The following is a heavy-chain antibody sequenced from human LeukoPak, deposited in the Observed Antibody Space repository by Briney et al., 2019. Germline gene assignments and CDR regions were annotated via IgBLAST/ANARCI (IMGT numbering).Heavy chain of an antibody. V-gene: IGHV1-46*01. CDR2: INPSGGST. J-gene: IGHJ4*02. D-gene: IGHD3-22*01. CDR3: ARVDIKGGYYDSSGYSLFDY. CDR1: VYTFTSYY. Sequence: GASVNVSCKASVYTFTSYYMHWVRQAPGQGLEWMGIINPSGGSTSYAQKFQGRVTMTRDTSTSTVYMELSSLRSEDTAVYYCARVDIKGGYYDSSGYSLFDYWGQGTLVTVSS.